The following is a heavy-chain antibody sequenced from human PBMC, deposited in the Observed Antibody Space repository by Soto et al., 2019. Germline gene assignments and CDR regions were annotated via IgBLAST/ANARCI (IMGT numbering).Heavy chain of an antibody. CDR3: AGDWAAAGPFDY. V-gene: IGHV1-18*01. J-gene: IGHJ4*02. Sequence: QVQLVQSGAEVKKPGASVKVSCKASGYTFTSYGISWVRQAPGQGLEGMGWISAYNGNTNYAQKLQGRVTMTTDTSTSTAYRELRSLSSDDTAVYYCAGDWAAAGPFDYWGQGTLVTVSS. CDR1: GYTFTSYG. CDR2: ISAYNGNT. D-gene: IGHD6-13*01.